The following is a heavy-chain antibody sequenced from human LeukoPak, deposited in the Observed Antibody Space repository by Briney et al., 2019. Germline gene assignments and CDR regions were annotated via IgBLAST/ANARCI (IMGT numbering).Heavy chain of an antibody. CDR2: ISASGVST. CDR1: GFTFSNYA. V-gene: IGHV3-21*01. Sequence: GGSLRLSCAASGFTFSNYAMNWARQAPGKGLEWVSAISASGVSTYYAYSLKGRFTMSRDNANNLLYLQMNSLRVEDTAVYYCARAVVPSAIEEAFDIWGQGTMVTVS. J-gene: IGHJ3*02. CDR3: ARAVVPSAIEEAFDI. D-gene: IGHD2-2*02.